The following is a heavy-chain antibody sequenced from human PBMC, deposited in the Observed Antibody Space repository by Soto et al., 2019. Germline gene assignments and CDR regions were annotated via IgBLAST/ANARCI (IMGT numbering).Heavy chain of an antibody. CDR3: ARDEAIFGVVNPRPSSPGYWFDP. D-gene: IGHD3-3*01. CDR1: GFTFSSYS. Sequence: GGSLRLSCAASGFTFSSYSMNWVRQAPGKGLEWVSSISSSSSYIYYADSVKGRFTISRDNAKNSLYLQMNSLRAEDTAVYYCARDEAIFGVVNPRPSSPGYWFDPWGQGTLVTVSS. V-gene: IGHV3-21*01. CDR2: ISSSSSYI. J-gene: IGHJ5*02.